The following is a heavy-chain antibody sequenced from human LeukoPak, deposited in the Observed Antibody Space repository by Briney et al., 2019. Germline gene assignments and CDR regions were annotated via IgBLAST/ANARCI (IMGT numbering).Heavy chain of an antibody. J-gene: IGHJ5*02. CDR1: GYTFTGYY. CDR3: ARDRGGYCSSTSCYGSFWFDP. V-gene: IGHV1-2*04. CDR2: INPNSGGT. Sequence: GASVKVSCKASGYTFTGYYMRWVRQAPGQGLEWMGWINPNSGGTNYAQKFQGWVTMTRDTSISTAYMELSRLRSDDTAAYYCARDRGGYCSSTSCYGSFWFDPWGQGTLVTVSS. D-gene: IGHD2-2*01.